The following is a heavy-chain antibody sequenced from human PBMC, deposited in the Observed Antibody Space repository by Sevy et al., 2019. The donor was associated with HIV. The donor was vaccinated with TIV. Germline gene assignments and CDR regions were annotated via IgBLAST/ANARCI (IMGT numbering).Heavy chain of an antibody. CDR2: IKQDGSEK. J-gene: IGHJ6*02. Sequence: GGSLRLSCAASGFAFSSSRMTWVRQAPGKGLEWVANIKQDGSEKYYVDFLKGRFTISRDNAKNSLYLQMNSLRAEDTAVYYCARLCTGFIYYYYYGMDVWGQGTTVTVS. CDR3: ARLCTGFIYYYYYGMDV. D-gene: IGHD2-2*01. CDR1: GFAFSSSR. V-gene: IGHV3-7*01.